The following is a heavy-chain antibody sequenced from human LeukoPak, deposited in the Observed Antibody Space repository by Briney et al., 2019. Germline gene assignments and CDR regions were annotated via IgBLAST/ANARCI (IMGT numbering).Heavy chain of an antibody. V-gene: IGHV3-7*03. CDR2: IRQDGSTK. CDR1: GFPFNSYW. D-gene: IGHD3-22*01. J-gene: IGHJ4*02. CDR3: ARDHHYDSSGYSNY. Sequence: GGSLRLSCAASGFPFNSYWMTWVRQAPGKGLEWVANIRQDGSTKYYVDSVKGRFTISRDNAKNSLYLQMNSLRAEDTAVYYCARDHHYDSSGYSNYWGQGTLVTVSS.